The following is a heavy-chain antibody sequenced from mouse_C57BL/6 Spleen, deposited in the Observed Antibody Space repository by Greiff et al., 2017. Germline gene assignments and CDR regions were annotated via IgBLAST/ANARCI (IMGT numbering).Heavy chain of an antibody. CDR2: IYPGIVDT. CDR3: ARLVATDYDMDY. CDR1: ASAFRTYW. Sequence: VQLQQSGAELVKPGASVKISCKASASAFRTYWMNWVKRRPGKGLEGIGQIYPGIVDTNYNGKFKGKATLTADKSSSTAYMQLSSLTSEDSAVYFCARLVATDYDMDYWGQGTSVTVSS. J-gene: IGHJ4*01. D-gene: IGHD1-1*01. V-gene: IGHV1-80*01.